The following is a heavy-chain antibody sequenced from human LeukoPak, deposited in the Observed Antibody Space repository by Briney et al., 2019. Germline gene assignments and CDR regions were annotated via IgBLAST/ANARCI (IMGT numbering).Heavy chain of an antibody. CDR2: ISYDGSNK. CDR3: ARNLIGGYGSDY. V-gene: IGHV3-30*04. J-gene: IGHJ4*02. Sequence: GGSLRLSCAASGFTFSSYAMHWVRQAPGKGLEWVAVISYDGSNKYYADSVKGRFTISRDNSKNTLYLQMNSLRAEDTAVYYCARNLIGGYGSDYWGQGTLVTVSS. CDR1: GFTFSSYA. D-gene: IGHD5-12*01.